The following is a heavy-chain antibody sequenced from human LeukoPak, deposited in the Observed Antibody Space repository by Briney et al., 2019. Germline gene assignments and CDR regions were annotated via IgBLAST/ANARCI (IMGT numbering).Heavy chain of an antibody. CDR2: INHSGST. D-gene: IGHD3-16*02. V-gene: IGHV4-34*01. CDR1: GGSFSAYS. Sequence: SETLSLTCAVYGGSFSAYSWSWIRQPPGKGLEWIGEINHSGSTNYNPSLKSRVTISVDTSKNQFSLKLSSVTAADTAVYYCARVGRLYDYVWGSYRYITTNWFDPWGQGTLVTVSS. J-gene: IGHJ5*02. CDR3: ARVGRLYDYVWGSYRYITTNWFDP.